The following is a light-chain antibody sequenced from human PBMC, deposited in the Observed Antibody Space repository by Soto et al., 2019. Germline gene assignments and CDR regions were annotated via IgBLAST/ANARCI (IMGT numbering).Light chain of an antibody. Sequence: QSVLTQPPSASGSLGKSVTISCTGTSSDVGVYNYVSWYQQHPGKAPNLMIYEVTKRPSGVPDRFSGSKSGNTASLTVSGLQAEDEAEYYCSSYAGSNNVVFGGGTKLTVL. J-gene: IGLJ3*02. CDR1: SSDVGVYNY. V-gene: IGLV2-8*01. CDR2: EVT. CDR3: SSYAGSNNVV.